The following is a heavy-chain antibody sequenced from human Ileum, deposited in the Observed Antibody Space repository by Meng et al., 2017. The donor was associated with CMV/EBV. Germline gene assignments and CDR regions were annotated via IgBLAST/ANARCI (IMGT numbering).Heavy chain of an antibody. V-gene: IGHV3-30*18. CDR3: AKVVPGGAPRPFDT. J-gene: IGHJ5*02. Sequence: AASGFTFSIYGMHWVRQAPGKGLEWVAYISHQGLVQHYADSVKGRFTVSRDNSKNTLYLEMNSLTTEDTALYYCAKVVPGGAPRPFDTWGRGTLVTVPQ. D-gene: IGHD3-16*01. CDR2: ISHQGLVQ. CDR1: GFTFSIYG.